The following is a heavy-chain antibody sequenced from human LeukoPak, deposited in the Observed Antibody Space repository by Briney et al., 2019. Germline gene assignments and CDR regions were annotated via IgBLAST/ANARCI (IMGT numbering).Heavy chain of an antibody. J-gene: IGHJ4*02. CDR2: IYYSGST. V-gene: IGHV4-59*08. Sequence: SETLSLTCTVSGGSMSSYYWSWIRQPPGKGLEWIGYIYYSGSTNYNPSLKSRVTMSVDTSKNQFSLKLSSVTAADTAVYYCARRRGSGSYYYFDYWGQGTLVPVSS. CDR1: GGSMSSYY. CDR3: ARRRGSGSYYYFDY. D-gene: IGHD3-10*01.